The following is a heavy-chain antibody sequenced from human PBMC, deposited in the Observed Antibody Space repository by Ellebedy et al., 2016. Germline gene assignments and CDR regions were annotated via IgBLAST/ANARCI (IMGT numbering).Heavy chain of an antibody. Sequence: GESLKISCAASGFSFSSYAMSWVRQAPGKGPEWVSTITGSGDRTNYADSVKGRFTISRDNSKNTLYPQMNSLRVEDTAVYYCAIVRETKFRLFDAFDMWGQGTLVTVSS. V-gene: IGHV3-23*01. J-gene: IGHJ3*02. CDR2: ITGSGDRT. CDR1: GFSFSSYA. D-gene: IGHD1-26*01. CDR3: AIVRETKFRLFDAFDM.